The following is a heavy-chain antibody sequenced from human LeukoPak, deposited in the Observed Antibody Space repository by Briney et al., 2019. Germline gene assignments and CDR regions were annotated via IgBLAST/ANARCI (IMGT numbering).Heavy chain of an antibody. CDR1: GYTFTGYY. Sequence: GASVKVSCKASGYTFTGYYMHWVRQAPGQGLEWMGWINPNSGGTNYAQKFQGRVTMTRDTSISTAYMELSRLRSDDTAVYYCARGARGYYYDSSGYYCVYWGQGTLVTVSS. CDR3: ARGARGYYYDSSGYYCVY. V-gene: IGHV1-2*02. CDR2: INPNSGGT. J-gene: IGHJ4*02. D-gene: IGHD3-22*01.